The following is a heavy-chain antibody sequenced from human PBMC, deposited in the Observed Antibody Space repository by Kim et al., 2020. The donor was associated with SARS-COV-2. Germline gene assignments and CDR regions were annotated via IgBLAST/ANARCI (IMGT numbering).Heavy chain of an antibody. CDR3: ARGRGPKGVVASTVTRGYCFDY. V-gene: IGHV4-34*01. CDR1: GGSFSGYY. Sequence: SETLSLTCAVYGGSFSGYYWSWIRQPPGKGLEWIGEINHSGSTNYNPSLKSRVTISVDTSKNQFSLKLSSVTAADTTVYYCARGRGPKGVVASTVTRGYCFDYWGQGTLVTVSS. D-gene: IGHD4-17*01. CDR2: INHSGST. J-gene: IGHJ4*02.